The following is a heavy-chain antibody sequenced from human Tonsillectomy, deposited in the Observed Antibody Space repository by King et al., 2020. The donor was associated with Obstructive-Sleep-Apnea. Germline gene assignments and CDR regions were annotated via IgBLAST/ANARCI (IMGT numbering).Heavy chain of an antibody. CDR2: IYYTGST. V-gene: IGHV4-31*03. D-gene: IGHD2-2*01. CDR3: ARERGEMGGYCSTTSCRARDDAFDI. Sequence: QLQESGPGLVKPSQTLSLTCTVSGGSISSGGYHWTWIRQHPGKGLEWIGYIYYTGSTYYNPSLKSRVTISVDTSRDQFSLKLSSVTAADTAVYYWARERGEMGGYCSTTSCRARDDAFDIWGQGTMVTVSS. CDR1: GGSISSGGYH. J-gene: IGHJ3*02.